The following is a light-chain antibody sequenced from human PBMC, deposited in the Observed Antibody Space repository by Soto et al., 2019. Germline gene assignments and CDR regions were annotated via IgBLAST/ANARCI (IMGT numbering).Light chain of an antibody. Sequence: QSVLTQPASVSGSPGQSITISCTGTSSDVGGYNYVSWYQQHPDKAPKVMIYEVSNRPSGVSNRFSGSKSGNTASLTISGLQAEDESDYYCSSYTSSSTQVFGTGTKVTVL. J-gene: IGLJ1*01. CDR2: EVS. CDR3: SSYTSSSTQV. CDR1: SSDVGGYNY. V-gene: IGLV2-14*01.